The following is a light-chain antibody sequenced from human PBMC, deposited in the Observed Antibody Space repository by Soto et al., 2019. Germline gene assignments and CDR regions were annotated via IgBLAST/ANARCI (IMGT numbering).Light chain of an antibody. CDR2: GAS. V-gene: IGKV1-39*01. J-gene: IGKJ1*01. CDR3: QQSYPTPRT. Sequence: DIQMTQSPSSLSASVGDRVTITCRASQSISSYFNWYQQKPGKAPKLLIYGASTLQSGVPSRFSGSGPGTDFTLTISSLQPEEFATYVFQQSYPTPRTFGQWTKVEGK. CDR1: QSISSY.